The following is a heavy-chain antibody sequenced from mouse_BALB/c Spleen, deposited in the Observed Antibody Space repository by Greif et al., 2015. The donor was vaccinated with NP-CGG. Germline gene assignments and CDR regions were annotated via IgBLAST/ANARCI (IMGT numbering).Heavy chain of an antibody. J-gene: IGHJ4*01. V-gene: IGHV1-4*01. CDR3: AREGGNPYAMDY. CDR1: GYTFTSYT. D-gene: IGHD2-1*01. Sequence: VQLQQSGAELARPGASVKMSCKASGYTFTSYTMHWVKQRPGQGLEWIGYINPSSGYTNYNQKFKDKATLTADKSPSTAYMQLSSLTSEDSAVYYCAREGGNPYAMDYWGQGTSVTVSS. CDR2: INPSSGYT.